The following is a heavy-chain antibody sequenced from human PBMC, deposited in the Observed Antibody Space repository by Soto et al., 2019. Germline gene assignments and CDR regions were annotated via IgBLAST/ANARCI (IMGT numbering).Heavy chain of an antibody. CDR1: GGSISSYY. V-gene: IGHV4-59*01. Sequence: SETLSLTCTVSGGSISSYYWSWIRQPPGKGLEWIGYIYYSGSTNYNSSLKSRVTISVDTSKNQFSLKLSSVTAADTAVYYCARGGKKLAAWFDPWGQGTLVTVSS. D-gene: IGHD5-12*01. CDR3: ARGGKKLAAWFDP. CDR2: IYYSGST. J-gene: IGHJ5*02.